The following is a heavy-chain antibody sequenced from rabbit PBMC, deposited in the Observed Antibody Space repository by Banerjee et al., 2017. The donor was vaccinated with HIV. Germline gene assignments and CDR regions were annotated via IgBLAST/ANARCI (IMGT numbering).Heavy chain of an antibody. CDR3: ARSYVDGTGYGYVRLDL. J-gene: IGHJ3*01. Sequence: QEQLVESGGGLVQPEGSLTLTCTASGFSFSSSYYMCWVRQAPGKGLEWIACIATSSGNTYYASWAKGRFTISKTSSTTVTLQVTSLTAADTATYFCARSYVDGTGYGYVRLDLWGPGTLVTVS. V-gene: IGHV1S45*01. CDR1: GFSFSSSYY. D-gene: IGHD6-1*01. CDR2: IATSSGNT.